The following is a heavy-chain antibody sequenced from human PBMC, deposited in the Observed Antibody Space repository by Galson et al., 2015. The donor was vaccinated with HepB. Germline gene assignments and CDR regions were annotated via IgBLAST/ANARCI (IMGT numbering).Heavy chain of an antibody. J-gene: IGHJ4*02. CDR3: ATGSGELDY. D-gene: IGHD3-10*01. V-gene: IGHV3-30*03. CDR2: ISYDGSNK. CDR1: GFTFSSYG. Sequence: LRLSCAASGFTFSSYGMHRVRQAPGKGLEWVAVISYDGSNKYYADSVKGRFTISRDNSKNTLYLQMNSLRAEDTAVYYCATGSGELDYWGQGTLVTVSS.